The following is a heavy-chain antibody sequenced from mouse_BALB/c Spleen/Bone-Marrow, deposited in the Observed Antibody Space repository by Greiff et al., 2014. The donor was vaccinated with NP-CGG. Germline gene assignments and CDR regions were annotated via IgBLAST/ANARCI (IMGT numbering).Heavy chain of an antibody. CDR3: ARNYDYDEGAWFTY. Sequence: QVQLQQPGAEVVNPGASVKLSCRTSGYTFTNYWIQWVKQRPGQGLGWIGEIFPGTDTTYYNEKFKDKGTLTIDTSSSTAYMQLSNLTSEDSAVYFCARNYDYDEGAWFTYWGQGTLVTVSA. V-gene: IGHV1S132*01. D-gene: IGHD2-4*01. CDR1: GYTFTNYW. CDR2: IFPGTDTT. J-gene: IGHJ3*01.